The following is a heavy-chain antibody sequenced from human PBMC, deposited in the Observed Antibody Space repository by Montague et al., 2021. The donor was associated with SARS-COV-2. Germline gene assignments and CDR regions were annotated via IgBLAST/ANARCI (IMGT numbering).Heavy chain of an antibody. CDR2: VYSSGST. V-gene: IGHV4-4*07. Sequence: SETLSLTCTVSGDSITYFYWSWIRQPAGKGLEWIGRVYSSGSTNXNPSLRGRVSMSVDTSKSQFSLKLSSVTAADTAVYYCARGGGTPLGYFDSWGQGTLVTVSS. D-gene: IGHD1-14*01. CDR3: ARGGGTPLGYFDS. CDR1: GDSITYFY. J-gene: IGHJ4*02.